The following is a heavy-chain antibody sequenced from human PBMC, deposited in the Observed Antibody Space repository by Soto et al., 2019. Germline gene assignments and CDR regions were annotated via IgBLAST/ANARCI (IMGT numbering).Heavy chain of an antibody. Sequence: GGSLRLSCVASGFTFGLYWMHWVRQAPGKGLVWVSRINSDGSSAGYADSVKGRFTISRDNAKNTLYLQMNSLRAEDTAVYYCARFGTYYDSSGFLYWGQGALVTVSS. CDR3: ARFGTYYDSSGFLY. D-gene: IGHD3-22*01. V-gene: IGHV3-74*01. CDR1: GFTFGLYW. J-gene: IGHJ4*02. CDR2: INSDGSSA.